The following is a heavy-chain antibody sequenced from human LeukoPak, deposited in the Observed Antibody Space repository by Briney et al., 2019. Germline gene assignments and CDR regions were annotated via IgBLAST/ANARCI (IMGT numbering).Heavy chain of an antibody. D-gene: IGHD5-12*01. J-gene: IGHJ4*01. Sequence: DSVKGRFTISRDNFKNTLYLQMNSLRAEDTALYYCATGRGATILGYYFDYWGQGTLVTVSP. V-gene: IGHV3-30*03. CDR3: ATGRGATILGYYFDY.